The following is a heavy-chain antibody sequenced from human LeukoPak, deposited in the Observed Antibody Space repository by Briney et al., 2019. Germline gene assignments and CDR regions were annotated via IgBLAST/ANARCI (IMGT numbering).Heavy chain of an antibody. V-gene: IGHV3-11*04. CDR3: ARDLRLGERSDAFDI. CDR2: ISSSGSTI. Sequence: TGGSLRLSXAASGFTFSDYYMSWICQAPGKGLEWVSYISSSGSTIYYADSVKGRFTISRDNAKNSLYLQMNSLRAEDTAVYYCARDLRLGERSDAFDIWGQGTMVTVSS. CDR1: GFTFSDYY. J-gene: IGHJ3*02. D-gene: IGHD1-26*01.